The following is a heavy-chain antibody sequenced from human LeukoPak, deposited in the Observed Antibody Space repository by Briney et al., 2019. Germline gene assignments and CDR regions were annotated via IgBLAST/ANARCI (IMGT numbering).Heavy chain of an antibody. J-gene: IGHJ4*02. Sequence: SETLSLTCTVSGYSISSGYYWGWIRQPPGKGLEWIGGIYHSGSTYYNRSLKRRLTVSVDTPKNQFSLKLTSVTAADTAVYYCARGYSSGGLDFWGQGTLVTVSS. V-gene: IGHV4-38-2*02. CDR1: GYSISSGYY. CDR2: IYHSGST. CDR3: ARGYSSGGLDF. D-gene: IGHD6-19*01.